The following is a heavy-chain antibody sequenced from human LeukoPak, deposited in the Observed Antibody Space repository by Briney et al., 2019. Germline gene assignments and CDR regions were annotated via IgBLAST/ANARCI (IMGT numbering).Heavy chain of an antibody. Sequence: PGGSLRLSCAASGFTVSYNYMSWVRQAPGKGLEWVSVIYSGGSTYYADPVKGRFTISRDNSKNTLYFQMNSLRAEDTAVYYCASTPPRYLGYFDYWGQGTLVTVSS. CDR1: GFTVSYNY. CDR3: ASTPPRYLGYFDY. D-gene: IGHD3-9*01. V-gene: IGHV3-53*01. J-gene: IGHJ4*02. CDR2: IYSGGST.